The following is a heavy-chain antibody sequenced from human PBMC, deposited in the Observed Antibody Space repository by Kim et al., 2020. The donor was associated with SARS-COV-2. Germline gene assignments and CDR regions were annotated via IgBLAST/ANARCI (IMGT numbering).Heavy chain of an antibody. CDR3: ARGGAYYSYSDYYYYMDV. D-gene: IGHD4-4*01. CDR1: GGSISSYY. V-gene: IGHV4-4*07. J-gene: IGHJ6*03. CDR2: IYTSGST. Sequence: SETLSLTCTVSGGSISSYYWSWIRQPAGKGLEWIGRIYTSGSTNYNPSLKSRVTMSVDTSKNQFSMKLSSVTAADTAVYYCARGGAYYSYSDYYYYMDVWGKGTTVTVSS.